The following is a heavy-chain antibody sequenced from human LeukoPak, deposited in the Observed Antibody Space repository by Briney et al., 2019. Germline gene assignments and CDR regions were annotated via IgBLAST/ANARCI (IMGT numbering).Heavy chain of an antibody. J-gene: IGHJ4*02. CDR3: ARGIIAMVY. CDR1: GLIVSSNY. D-gene: IGHD4/OR15-4a*01. Sequence: GSLRLSCAASGLIVSSNYMSWVRQPPGKGLEWIGEINHSGSTNYNPSLKSRVTISVDTSKNQFSLKLSSVTAADTAVYYCARGIIAMVYWGQGTLVTVSS. V-gene: IGHV4-34*01. CDR2: INHSGST.